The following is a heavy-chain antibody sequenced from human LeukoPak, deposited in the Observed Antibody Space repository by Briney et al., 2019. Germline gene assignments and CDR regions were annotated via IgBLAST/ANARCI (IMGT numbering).Heavy chain of an antibody. CDR1: GFTFSSYS. CDR3: ARDPIAAAASGGDS. Sequence: GGSLRLSCAASGFTFSSYSMNWVRQAPGKGLEWVSSITSRSSYIFYADSVKGRFTISRDNAENSVYLQMNSLRAEDTAVYYCARDPIAAAASGGDSWAQGTLVTVSS. D-gene: IGHD6-13*01. V-gene: IGHV3-21*01. J-gene: IGHJ4*02. CDR2: ITSRSSYI.